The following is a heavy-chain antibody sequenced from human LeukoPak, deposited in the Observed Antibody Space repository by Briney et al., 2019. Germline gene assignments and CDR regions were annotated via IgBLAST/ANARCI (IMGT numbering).Heavy chain of an antibody. Sequence: SETLSLTCTVSGGSIDSYYWSWIRQPPGKGLEWIGYIYYSGSTNYNPSLKSRVTISVDTSKNQFSLNLSSVTAADTTVYYCARQDGYNLDYWGQGTQVTVSS. D-gene: IGHD5-24*01. CDR2: IYYSGST. CDR1: GGSIDSYY. CDR3: ARQDGYNLDY. J-gene: IGHJ4*02. V-gene: IGHV4-59*08.